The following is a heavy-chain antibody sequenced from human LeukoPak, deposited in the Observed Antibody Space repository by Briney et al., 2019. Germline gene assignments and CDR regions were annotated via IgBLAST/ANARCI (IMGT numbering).Heavy chain of an antibody. CDR3: ARGVYIAADQYAY. V-gene: IGHV4-59*01. CDR1: GGSISSYY. CDR2: IYYSETT. Sequence: SETLSLTCTASGGSISSYYRSWIRQPPGKGLEWIGYIYYSETTNYNPSLKSRVTISVDTSKMQFSLKLSSVTAADTAVYYCARGVYIAADQYAYWGQGTLVTVSS. J-gene: IGHJ4*02. D-gene: IGHD6-13*01.